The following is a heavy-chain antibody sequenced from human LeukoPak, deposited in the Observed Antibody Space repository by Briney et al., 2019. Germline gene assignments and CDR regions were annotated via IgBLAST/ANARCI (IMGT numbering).Heavy chain of an antibody. V-gene: IGHV3-30-3*01. D-gene: IGHD3-9*01. J-gene: IGHJ4*02. CDR3: ARGVLRYFDRLENFDY. CDR2: ISYDGSNK. CDR1: GFTFSSYA. Sequence: GRSLRLSCAASGFTFSSYAMHWVRQAPGKGLEWVAVISYDGSNKYYADSVKGRFTISRDNSKNTLYLQMNGLRAEDTAVYYCARGVLRYFDRLENFDYWGQGTLVTVSS.